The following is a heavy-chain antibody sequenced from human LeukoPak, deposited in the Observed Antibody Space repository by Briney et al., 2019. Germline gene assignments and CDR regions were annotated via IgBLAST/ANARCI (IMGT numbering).Heavy chain of an antibody. J-gene: IGHJ4*02. D-gene: IGHD6-13*01. Sequence: PGGSLRISCAASGFTFSSYGMHWVRQAPGKGLEWVSSISSSSSYIYYADSVKGRFTISRDNAKNSLYLQMNSLRAEDTAVYYCARESEGSPFDYWGQGTLVTVSS. CDR1: GFTFSSYG. CDR3: ARESEGSPFDY. V-gene: IGHV3-21*01. CDR2: ISSSSSYI.